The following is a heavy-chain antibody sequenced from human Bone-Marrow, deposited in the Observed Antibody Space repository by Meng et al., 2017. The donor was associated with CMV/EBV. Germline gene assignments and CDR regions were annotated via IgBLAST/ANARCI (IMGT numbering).Heavy chain of an antibody. Sequence: SVKVSCKASGGTFSSYAISWVRQAPGQGLEWMGGIIPIFGTANYAQKFQGRVTITTDESTSTAYMELSSLRSEDTAVYYCASSYGGNSVSDYWGQGTLVTFSS. CDR3: ASSYGGNSVSDY. J-gene: IGHJ4*02. CDR1: GGTFSSYA. CDR2: IIPIFGTA. D-gene: IGHD4-23*01. V-gene: IGHV1-69*05.